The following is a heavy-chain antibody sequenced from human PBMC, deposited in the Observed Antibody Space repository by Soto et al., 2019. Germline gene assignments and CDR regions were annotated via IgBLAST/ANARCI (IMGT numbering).Heavy chain of an antibody. Sequence: QVQLVESGGGVVQPGRSLRLSCAASGFTFSSYAMHWVRQAPGKGLEWVAVISYDGSNKYYADSVKGRFTISRDNSKNTLYLQMNSLRAEDTAVDYCARNGGKLDYWGQGTLVTVSS. CDR3: ARNGGKLDY. V-gene: IGHV3-30-3*01. D-gene: IGHD2-15*01. J-gene: IGHJ4*02. CDR1: GFTFSSYA. CDR2: ISYDGSNK.